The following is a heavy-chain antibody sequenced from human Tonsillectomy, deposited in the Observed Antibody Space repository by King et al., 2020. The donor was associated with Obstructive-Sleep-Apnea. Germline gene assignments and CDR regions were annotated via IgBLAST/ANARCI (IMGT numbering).Heavy chain of an antibody. J-gene: IGHJ3*02. CDR1: GFTFSSYS. CDR3: ARDLSSGAFDI. Sequence: VQLVESGGGLVKPGGSLRLSCAASGFTFSSYSMNWVRQAPGKGLEWVSSISSSSSYIYYADSVKGRFTIFRDDAKNSLYLQMNSLRAEDTAVYYCARDLSSGAFDIWGQGTMVTVSS. D-gene: IGHD6-19*01. V-gene: IGHV3-21*01. CDR2: ISSSSSYI.